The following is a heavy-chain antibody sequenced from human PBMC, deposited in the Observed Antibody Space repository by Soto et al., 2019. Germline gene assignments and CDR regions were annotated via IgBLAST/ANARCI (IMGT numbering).Heavy chain of an antibody. CDR2: INTNSGGT. J-gene: IGHJ6*02. V-gene: IGHV1-2*02. CDR1: GYTFIGYY. D-gene: IGHD4-17*01. Sequence: QVQLVQSGAEVKRSGASVKVSCTASGYTFIGYYMHWVRPAPGQGLEWMGWINTNSGGTDYAQKFQDRVTMTRETSISTAYMELSRLRSDDTAVYYCARDRYGVDYQYYYGMDVWGQGTTVTVSS. CDR3: ARDRYGVDYQYYYGMDV.